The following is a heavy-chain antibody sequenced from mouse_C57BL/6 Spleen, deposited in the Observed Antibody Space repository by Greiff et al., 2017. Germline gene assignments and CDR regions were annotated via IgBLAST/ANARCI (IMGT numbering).Heavy chain of an antibody. CDR3: AREDGFLYYAMDY. CDR1: GYAFSSSW. D-gene: IGHD2-3*01. J-gene: IGHJ4*01. CDR2: IYPGDGDT. Sequence: QVQLQQSGPELVKPGASVKISCKASGYAFSSSWMNWVKQRPGKGLEWIGRIYPGDGDTNYNGKFKGKATLTADKSSSTAYMQLSSLTSEDSAVXFCAREDGFLYYAMDYWGQGTSVTVSS. V-gene: IGHV1-82*01.